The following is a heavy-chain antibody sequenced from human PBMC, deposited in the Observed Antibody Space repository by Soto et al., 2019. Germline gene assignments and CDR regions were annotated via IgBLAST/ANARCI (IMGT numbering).Heavy chain of an antibody. CDR2: IIPIFGTA. J-gene: IGHJ6*02. V-gene: IGHV1-69*12. CDR3: ARERDYYGMDV. CDR1: GGTFSSYA. Sequence: QVQLVQSGAEVKKPGSSVKVSCTASGGTFSSYAISWVRQAPGQGLEWMGGIIPIFGTANYAQKFQGRVTITADESTSTADMELSSLRSEDTAVYSCARERDYYGMDVWGQGTTVTVSS.